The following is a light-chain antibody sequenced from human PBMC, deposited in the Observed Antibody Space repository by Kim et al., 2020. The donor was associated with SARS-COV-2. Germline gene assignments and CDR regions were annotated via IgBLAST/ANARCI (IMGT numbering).Light chain of an antibody. CDR2: QDS. J-gene: IGLJ2*01. CDR1: KLGDKY. Sequence: SYELTQPPSVSVSPGQTGSITCSGDKLGDKYACWYQQKPGQPPVLVIYQDSKRPSGIPERFSGSNSGNTATLTISGTQAMDEADYYCQAWDSSTVVFGGGTQLTVL. CDR3: QAWDSSTVV. V-gene: IGLV3-1*01.